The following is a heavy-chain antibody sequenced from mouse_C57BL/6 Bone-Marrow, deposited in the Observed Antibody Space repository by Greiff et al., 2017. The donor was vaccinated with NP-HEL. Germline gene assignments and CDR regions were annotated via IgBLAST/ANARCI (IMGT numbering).Heavy chain of an antibody. D-gene: IGHD1-1*01. CDR1: GFNIKNTY. CDR2: IDPANGNT. CDR3: ADITTVVATEDY. V-gene: IGHV14-3*01. Sequence: EVKLQESVAELVRPGASVKLSCTASGFNIKNTYMHWVKQRPEQGLEWIGRIDPANGNTKYAPKFQGKATITADTSSNTAYLQLSSLTSEDTAIYYCADITTVVATEDYWGQGTTLTVSS. J-gene: IGHJ2*01.